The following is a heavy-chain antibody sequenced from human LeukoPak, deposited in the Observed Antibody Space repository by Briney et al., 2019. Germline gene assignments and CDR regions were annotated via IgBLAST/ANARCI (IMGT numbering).Heavy chain of an antibody. CDR2: IYYSGSTNYSGRT. CDR3: ARQPITYSRWVTAVAVFDY. J-gene: IGHJ4*02. CDR1: GGSISSYY. V-gene: IGHV4-59*08. D-gene: IGHD4-23*01. Sequence: KPSETLSLTCTVSGGSISSYYWSWIRQPPGKGLEWIGHIYYSGSTNYSGRTNYNPSLKSRVNISVDTSKNQFSLKLSSVTAADTAVYYCARQPITYSRWVTAVAVFDYWGQGTLVTVSS.